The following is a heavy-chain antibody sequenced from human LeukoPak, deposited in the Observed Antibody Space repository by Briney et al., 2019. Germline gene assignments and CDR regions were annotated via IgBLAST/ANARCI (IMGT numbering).Heavy chain of an antibody. J-gene: IGHJ5*02. CDR3: ARLFSVIDT. CDR2: VHYSGST. Sequence: SETLSLSCTVSGASISNSAYYWLWIRQPPGEGLECIGTVHYSGSTFYNPSLKSRVNISVDTSKNQFSLQLSSVTAADTAVYYCARLFSVIDTWGQGTLVTVSS. V-gene: IGHV4-39*01. CDR1: GASISNSAYY.